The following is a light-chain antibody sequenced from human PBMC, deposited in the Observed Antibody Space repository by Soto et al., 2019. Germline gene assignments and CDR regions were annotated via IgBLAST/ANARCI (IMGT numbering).Light chain of an antibody. CDR2: KAS. CDR1: QSISSW. V-gene: IGKV1-5*03. Sequence: DIQMTQSPSTLSASVGDRVTITYRASQSISSWLAWYQQKPGKAPKLLIYKASNLNSGVPSRFSGSGSGTEFTLTISSLQPDDFATYYCQPYTSYVTFGQGTKVEI. J-gene: IGKJ1*01. CDR3: QPYTSYVT.